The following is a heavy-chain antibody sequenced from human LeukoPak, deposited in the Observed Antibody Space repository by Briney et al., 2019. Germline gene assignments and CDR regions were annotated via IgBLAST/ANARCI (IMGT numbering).Heavy chain of an antibody. V-gene: IGHV3-23*01. CDR2: ISGSGGST. CDR3: ATGSAGTGTSFDY. Sequence: GGSLRLSCAASGFTFTSYAMGWVRQAPGKGLEWVSAISGSGGSTYYADSVKGRFTISRDNSKNTLYLQMNGLRAEDTAVYYCATGSAGTGTSFDYWGQGTLVTVSS. D-gene: IGHD6-19*01. J-gene: IGHJ4*02. CDR1: GFTFTSYA.